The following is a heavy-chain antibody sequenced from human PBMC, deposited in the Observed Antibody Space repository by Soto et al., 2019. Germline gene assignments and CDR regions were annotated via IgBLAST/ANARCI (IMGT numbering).Heavy chain of an antibody. CDR2: INAGNGNT. Sequence: ASVKVSCKASGGTFSSYTITWVRQAPGQGLEWMGWINAGNGNTKYSQKFQGRVTITRDTSASTAYMELSSLRSEDTAVYYCARPSDYGDYEYYFDYWGQGTLVTVSS. V-gene: IGHV1-3*01. D-gene: IGHD4-17*01. J-gene: IGHJ4*02. CDR3: ARPSDYGDYEYYFDY. CDR1: GGTFSSYT.